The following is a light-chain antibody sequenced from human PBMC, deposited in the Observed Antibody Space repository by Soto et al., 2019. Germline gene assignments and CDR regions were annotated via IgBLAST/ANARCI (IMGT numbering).Light chain of an antibody. CDR1: SSNIGAGYD. CDR3: QAYDHSLGVSVL. J-gene: IGLJ3*02. CDR2: DTF. Sequence: QLVLTQPPSVSGAPGQRVTISCSGSSSNIGAGYDVHWYQQVPGTVPKLVIYDTFNRPSGVPDRFSGSKSGTSASLAITGLQAEDEADYYCQAYDHSLGVSVLFGGGTKLTVL. V-gene: IGLV1-40*01.